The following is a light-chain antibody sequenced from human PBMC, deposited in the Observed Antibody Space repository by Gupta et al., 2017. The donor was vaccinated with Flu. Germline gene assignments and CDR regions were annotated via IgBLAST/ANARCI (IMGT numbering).Light chain of an antibody. V-gene: IGKV3-20*01. Sequence: EVVLTQSPGTLSLSPGERATLSCRASQSVRSIHLAWYQQKPGQAPRLLIYGASSRATDIPDRFSGSGSGSDFTLTISRLEPEDFAVYYCQQYGHSPWTFGRGTTVEIK. CDR1: QSVRSIH. J-gene: IGKJ1*01. CDR3: QQYGHSPWT. CDR2: GAS.